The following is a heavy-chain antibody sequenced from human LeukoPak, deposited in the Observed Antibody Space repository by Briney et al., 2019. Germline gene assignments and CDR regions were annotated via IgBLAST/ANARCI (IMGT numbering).Heavy chain of an antibody. CDR1: GLTFSSYG. CDR2: ISYDGSNK. Sequence: GGSLRLSCAVSGLTFSSYGMHWVRQAPGKGLEWVAVISYDGSNKYYADSVKGRFTISRDNSKNTLYLQMNSLRVEDTAVYYCAKETHSYCSGGSCYSAGYYFDYWGQGTLVTVSS. CDR3: AKETHSYCSGGSCYSAGYYFDY. V-gene: IGHV3-30*18. D-gene: IGHD2-15*01. J-gene: IGHJ4*02.